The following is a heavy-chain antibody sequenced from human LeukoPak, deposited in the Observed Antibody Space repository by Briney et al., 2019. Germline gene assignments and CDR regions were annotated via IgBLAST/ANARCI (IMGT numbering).Heavy chain of an antibody. CDR2: ISGSGGST. CDR3: ARRPRDFWSGYPYYYYYYMDV. J-gene: IGHJ6*03. Sequence: TGGSLRLSCAASGFTVSSNYMSWVRQAPGKGLEWVSAISGSGGSTYYADSVKGRFTISRDNSKNTLYLQMNSLRAEDTAVYYCARRPRDFWSGYPYYYYYYMDVWGKGTTVTVSS. D-gene: IGHD3-3*01. V-gene: IGHV3-23*01. CDR1: GFTVSSNY.